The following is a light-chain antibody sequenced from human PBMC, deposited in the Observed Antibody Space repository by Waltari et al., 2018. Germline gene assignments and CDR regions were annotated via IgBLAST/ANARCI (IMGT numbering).Light chain of an antibody. CDR3: MQNIQLPT. CDR1: QSLLHSDGRAR. J-gene: IGKJ1*01. V-gene: IGKV2D-29*02. CDR2: EVS. Sequence: IVMTQAPLSLSVTPGQPASMSRKSSQSLLHSDGRARLFWYVQKPGQSPQLLIHEVSNRFSGVTDRFSGSGSGTDFTLKISRVEAEDVGVYFCMQNIQLPTFGQGTKVEIE.